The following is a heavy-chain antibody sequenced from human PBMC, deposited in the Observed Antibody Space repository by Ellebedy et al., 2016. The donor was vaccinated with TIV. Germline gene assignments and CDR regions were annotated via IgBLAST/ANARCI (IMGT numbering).Heavy chain of an antibody. J-gene: IGHJ4*02. D-gene: IGHD5-18*01. V-gene: IGHV1-2*02. CDR2: INPNSGVT. CDR3: ARDGYFYGHDY. CDR1: GYTFTGYF. Sequence: AASVKVSCKASGYTFTGYFMYWVRQAPGQGLEWVGWINPNSGVTNSAQKFQGRVTLTRDTSISTAYMELSRLTFDDTAVYYCARDGYFYGHDYWGQGTLVTVSS.